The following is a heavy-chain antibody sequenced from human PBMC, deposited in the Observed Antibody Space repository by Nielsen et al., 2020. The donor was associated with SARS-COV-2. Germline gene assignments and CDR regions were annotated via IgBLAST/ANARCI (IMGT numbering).Heavy chain of an antibody. CDR1: GGTFSSYA. V-gene: IGHV1-69*06. Sequence: SVKVSCKASGGTFSSYAISWVRQAPGQGLEWMGGIIPIFGTANYAQKFQGRVTITADKSTSTAYMELSSLRSEDTAVYYCGGGGGGGGSGSYYGMDVWGQGTTVTVSS. J-gene: IGHJ6*02. CDR3: GGGGGGGGSGSYYGMDV. CDR2: IIPIFGTA. D-gene: IGHD6-19*01.